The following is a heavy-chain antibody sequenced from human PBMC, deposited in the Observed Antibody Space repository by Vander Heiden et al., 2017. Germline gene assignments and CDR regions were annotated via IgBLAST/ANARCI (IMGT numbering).Heavy chain of an antibody. V-gene: IGHV3-74*01. CDR3: ARDRDGYNS. D-gene: IGHD6-25*01. J-gene: IGHJ4*02. CDR2: IDSDGTTT. CDR1: GFSFSGDV. Sequence: EVQLVESGGGLVQPGGSLRPSCAAAGFSFSGDVMHWVRQPPGKGLVWVSRIDSDGTTTHYADSVRGRFTISRDNTKNTLFLRMNSLRAEDTAVYYCARDRDGYNSWGQGTLVTVSS.